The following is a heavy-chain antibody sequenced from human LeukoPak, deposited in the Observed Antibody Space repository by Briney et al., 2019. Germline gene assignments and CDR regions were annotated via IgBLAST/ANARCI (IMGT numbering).Heavy chain of an antibody. CDR3: ARGKVDGDDFDY. V-gene: IGHV1-18*01. CDR2: ISAYNGNI. J-gene: IGHJ4*02. CDR1: GYTFTSYA. Sequence: ASVKVSCKTSGYTFTSYAVSWVRQAPGQGLEWMGWISAYNGNINYAQKFQGRVTMTTDTSTNTAYVELRSLRSDDTAVYYCARGKVDGDDFDYWGQGTLVTVSS. D-gene: IGHD4-17*01.